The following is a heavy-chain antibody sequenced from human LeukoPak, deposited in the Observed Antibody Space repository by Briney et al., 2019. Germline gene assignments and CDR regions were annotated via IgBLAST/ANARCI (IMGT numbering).Heavy chain of an antibody. D-gene: IGHD6-13*01. CDR1: GYSFTSYW. Sequence: HGESLKISCKGSGYSFTSYWISWVRQMPGKGLEWMGRIDPSDSYTNYSPSFQGHVTISADKSISTAYLQWSSLKASDTAMYYCARHYRGSWYVDYWGQGTLVTVSS. CDR3: ARHYRGSWYVDY. J-gene: IGHJ4*02. CDR2: IDPSDSYT. V-gene: IGHV5-10-1*01.